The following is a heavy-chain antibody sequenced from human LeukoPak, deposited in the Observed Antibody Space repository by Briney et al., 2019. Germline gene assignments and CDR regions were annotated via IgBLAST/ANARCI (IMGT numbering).Heavy chain of an antibody. CDR2: ISAYNGNT. V-gene: IGHV1-18*01. Sequence: ASVKVSCKASGYTFTSYGISWVRQAPGQGLEWMGWISAYNGNTNYAQKLQGRVTMTTDTSTSTAYMELRSLRSDDTAVYYCAREAHCSSTSCYAVTTTGYYMDVWGKGTTVTVSS. CDR3: AREAHCSSTSCYAVTTTGYYMDV. CDR1: GYTFTSYG. J-gene: IGHJ6*03. D-gene: IGHD2-2*01.